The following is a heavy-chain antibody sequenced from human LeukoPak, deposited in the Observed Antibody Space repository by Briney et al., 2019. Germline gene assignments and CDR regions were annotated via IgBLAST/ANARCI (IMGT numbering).Heavy chain of an antibody. V-gene: IGHV1-69*13. Sequence: SVKVSCKTSGGTLSRYAISWVRQAPGQGLEWMGEIIPIFGTANYAQKFQGRVTITADESTSTAYMELSSLRSEDTAVYYCATAFKFYGSGWFDPWGQGTLVTVSS. CDR1: GGTLSRYA. J-gene: IGHJ5*02. CDR3: ATAFKFYGSGWFDP. CDR2: IIPIFGTA. D-gene: IGHD3-10*01.